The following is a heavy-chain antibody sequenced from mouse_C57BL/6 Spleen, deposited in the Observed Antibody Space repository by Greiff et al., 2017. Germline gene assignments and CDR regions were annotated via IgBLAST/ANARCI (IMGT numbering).Heavy chain of an antibody. CDR3: TRTLKTAQATFAY. Sequence: EVKLMESGEGLVKPGGSLKLSCAASGFTFSSYAMSWVRQTPEKRLEWVAYISSGCDYIYYADTVKGRFTKSRYNARNTLYLQMSSLKSEDTAMYYCTRTLKTAQATFAYWGQGTLVTVSA. CDR1: GFTFSSYA. V-gene: IGHV5-9-1*02. J-gene: IGHJ3*01. D-gene: IGHD3-2*02. CDR2: ISSGCDYI.